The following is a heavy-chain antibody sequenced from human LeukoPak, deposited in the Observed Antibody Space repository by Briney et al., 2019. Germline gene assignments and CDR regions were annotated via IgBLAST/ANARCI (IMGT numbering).Heavy chain of an antibody. CDR3: ATYCSHTSCSTGGGFQH. CDR2: IYTSGST. V-gene: IGHV4-61*02. D-gene: IGHD2-2*02. Sequence: PSETLSLTCTVSGGSISSGGYFWSWIRQPAGKGLEWIGRIYTSGSTNYNPSLNSRVTISVDTSTNQFSLRLTSVTAADTAVYYCATYCSHTSCSTGGGFQHWGQGTLVTVSS. J-gene: IGHJ1*01. CDR1: GGSISSGGYF.